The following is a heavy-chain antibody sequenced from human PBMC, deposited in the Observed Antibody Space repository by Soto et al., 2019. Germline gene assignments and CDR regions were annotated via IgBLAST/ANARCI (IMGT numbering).Heavy chain of an antibody. CDR2: IIPIFGTA. D-gene: IGHD3-16*01. Sequence: ASVKVSCKASGGTFSSYAISWVRQAPGQGLEWMGGIIPIFGTANYAQKFQERVTITRDMSTSTAYMELSSLRSEDTAVYYCAADMEELNFDYWGQGTLVTVSS. J-gene: IGHJ4*02. V-gene: IGHV1-69*05. CDR3: AADMEELNFDY. CDR1: GGTFSSYA.